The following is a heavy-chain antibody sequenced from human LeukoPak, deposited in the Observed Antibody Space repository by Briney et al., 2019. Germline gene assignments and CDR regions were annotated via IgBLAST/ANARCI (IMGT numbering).Heavy chain of an antibody. CDR3: ARHGRVGGYSYGLAY. CDR2: ISSSSSYI. D-gene: IGHD5-18*01. Sequence: GGSLRLSCAASGFTFSSYSMNWVRKAPGKGLEWVSSISSSSSYIYYADSVKGRFTISRDNAKNSLYLQMNSLRAEDTAVYYCARHGRVGGYSYGLAYWGQGTLVTVSS. CDR1: GFTFSSYS. V-gene: IGHV3-21*01. J-gene: IGHJ4*02.